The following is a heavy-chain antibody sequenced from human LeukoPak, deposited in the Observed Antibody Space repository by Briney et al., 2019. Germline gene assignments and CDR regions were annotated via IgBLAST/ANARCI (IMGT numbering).Heavy chain of an antibody. CDR3: ARIYCSSTSCYIDY. CDR2: IFPGDTDI. D-gene: IGHD2-2*02. J-gene: IGHJ4*02. Sequence: GESLKISCQGSGYRFIDYWIGWVRQMPGKGLEWMGIIFPGDTDIKYSPSFQGQVTISADNSISTAYLQWSSLKASDTAMYYCARIYCSSTSCYIDYWGQGTPVTVSS. V-gene: IGHV5-51*01. CDR1: GYRFIDYW.